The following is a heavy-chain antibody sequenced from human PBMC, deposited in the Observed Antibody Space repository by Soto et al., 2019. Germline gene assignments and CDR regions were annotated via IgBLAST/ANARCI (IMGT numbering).Heavy chain of an antibody. CDR2: ISYDGSNK. J-gene: IGHJ4*02. D-gene: IGHD6-13*01. CDR3: ASSSWSGDFDY. Sequence: HPGGSLRLSCAASGFTFSSYAMHWVRQAPGKGLEWVAVISYDGSNKYYADSVKGRFTISRDNAKNSLYLQMNSLRAEDTAVYYCASSSWSGDFDYWGQGTLVTVSS. V-gene: IGHV3-30-3*01. CDR1: GFTFSSYA.